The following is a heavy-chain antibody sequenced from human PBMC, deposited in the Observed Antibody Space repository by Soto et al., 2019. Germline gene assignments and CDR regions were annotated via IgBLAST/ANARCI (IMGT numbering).Heavy chain of an antibody. Sequence: AETLSLTCTVSGGSISSYYWSWIRQPAGKGLEWIGRIYTSGSTNYNPSLKSRVTMSVDTSKNQFSLKLSSVTAADTAVYYCARLENGVSTIAWYYGIDVWGQGTTVTVSS. CDR2: IYTSGST. CDR3: ARLENGVSTIAWYYGIDV. CDR1: GGSISSYY. D-gene: IGHD5-12*01. V-gene: IGHV4-4*07. J-gene: IGHJ6*02.